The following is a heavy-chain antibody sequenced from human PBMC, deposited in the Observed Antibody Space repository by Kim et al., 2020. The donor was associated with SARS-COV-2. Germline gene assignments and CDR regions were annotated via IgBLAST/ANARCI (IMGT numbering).Heavy chain of an antibody. J-gene: IGHJ4*02. CDR1: GSSISNSNYY. D-gene: IGHD6-19*01. Sequence: SETLSLTCTVFGSSISNSNYYWGWVRQTPGKGLEWIGSVHYSMNTYYNPSLRSRVTIAVDTSKNQFSLKLSSVTAADSTVYYCSTVVRGWYGVGDYWGQGALVTVSS. CDR2: VHYSMNT. CDR3: STVVRGWYGVGDY. V-gene: IGHV4-39*01.